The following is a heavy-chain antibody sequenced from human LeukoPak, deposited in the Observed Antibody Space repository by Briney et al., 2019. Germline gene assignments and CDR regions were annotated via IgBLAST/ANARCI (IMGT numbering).Heavy chain of an antibody. D-gene: IGHD6-19*01. J-gene: IGHJ3*02. CDR3: ARDYSSGWYDAFDI. Sequence: PGRSLRLSWAASGFTFDDYGTSWVSHAPRKWLEWVSGINLNGGSTGYADSVKGRFTISRDNAKNSLYLQMNSLRDEDTALYYCARDYSSGWYDAFDIWGQGTMVTVSS. V-gene: IGHV3-20*04. CDR1: GFTFDDYG. CDR2: INLNGGST.